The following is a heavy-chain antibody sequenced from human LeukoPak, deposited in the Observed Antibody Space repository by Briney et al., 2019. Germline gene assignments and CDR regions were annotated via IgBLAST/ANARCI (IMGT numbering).Heavy chain of an antibody. Sequence: SETLSLTCTVSGGSISSGSYYWSWIRQPAGKGLEWIGRIYTSGSTNYNPSLKSRVTISVDTSKNQFSLKLSSVTAADTAVYYCARAGWFGDPWYFDYWGQGTLVTVSS. CDR2: IYTSGST. D-gene: IGHD3-10*01. CDR3: ARAGWFGDPWYFDY. CDR1: GGSISSGSYY. J-gene: IGHJ4*02. V-gene: IGHV4-61*02.